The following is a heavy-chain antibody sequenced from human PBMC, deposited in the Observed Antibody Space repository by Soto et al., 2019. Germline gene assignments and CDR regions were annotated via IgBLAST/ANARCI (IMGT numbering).Heavy chain of an antibody. CDR1: GYTFTSYG. V-gene: IGHV1-18*01. Sequence: QVNLVQSGAEVKKPGASVKVSCKGSGYTFTSYGITWVRQAPGQGLEWMGWISAHNGNTNYAQKLQGRVTVTRHTSTSTPYMELRSLRSDDTAVYYCARGRYGDYSGQGALVTVSS. D-gene: IGHD1-1*01. CDR3: ARGRYGDY. J-gene: IGHJ4*02. CDR2: ISAHNGNT.